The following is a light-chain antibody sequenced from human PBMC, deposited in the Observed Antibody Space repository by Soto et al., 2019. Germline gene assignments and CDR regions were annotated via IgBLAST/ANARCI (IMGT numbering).Light chain of an antibody. J-gene: IGLJ1*01. V-gene: IGLV2-14*01. CDR1: SSDVGGYNS. Sequence: QSALTQPASVSGSPGQSITISCTGTSSDVGGYNSVSWYQQHPGKATKLILYAVTDRPSGVSYRFSGSKSGNTAYLTISGLQAADEADYFCSSFTSGRTNVFGSGTKVTVL. CDR2: AVT. CDR3: SSFTSGRTNV.